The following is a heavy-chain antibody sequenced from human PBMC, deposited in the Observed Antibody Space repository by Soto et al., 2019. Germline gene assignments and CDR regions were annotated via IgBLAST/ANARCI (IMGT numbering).Heavy chain of an antibody. CDR2: IKQDGSEK. Sequence: SGGSLRLSCAASGFTFSSYWISWVRQAPGKGLEWVANIKQDGSEKYYVDSVKGRFTISRDNAKNSLYLQMNSLRAEDTAVYYCARENTLLYCSGGSCHDAFDFWGQGTMVT. D-gene: IGHD2-15*01. J-gene: IGHJ3*01. V-gene: IGHV3-7*01. CDR3: ARENTLLYCSGGSCHDAFDF. CDR1: GFTFSSYW.